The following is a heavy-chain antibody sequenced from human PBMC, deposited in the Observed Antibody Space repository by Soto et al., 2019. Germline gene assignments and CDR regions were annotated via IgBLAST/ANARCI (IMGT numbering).Heavy chain of an antibody. CDR2: IHSSGSI. D-gene: IGHD3-22*01. CDR1: GGSISSDDYC. V-gene: IGHV4-30-4*01. CDR3: ARDLDGLHDDTSGPFPRPG. J-gene: IGHJ1*01. Sequence: ASETLSLTCTVSGGSISSDDYCWSWIRHAPGRGLEWIGYIHSSGSIYYNPSLKSRATMSIDRAGNQFSRKVSSVTVADTAVYYCARDLDGLHDDTSGPFPRPGWGQGTLVTVSS.